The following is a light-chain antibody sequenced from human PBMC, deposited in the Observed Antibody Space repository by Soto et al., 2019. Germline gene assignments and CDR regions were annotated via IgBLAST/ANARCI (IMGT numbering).Light chain of an antibody. CDR2: DAS. V-gene: IGKV1-33*01. CDR3: QQYDNPPLT. CDR1: QDINNC. J-gene: IGKJ3*01. Sequence: DIQMTQTPSSLSASVGDRVTITCQASQDINNCLNWYHQKPGKAPKLLIYDASNLETGVPSRFSGSGSGTHFTFTISRLQPEDTATYYCQQYDNPPLTFGPGTKV.